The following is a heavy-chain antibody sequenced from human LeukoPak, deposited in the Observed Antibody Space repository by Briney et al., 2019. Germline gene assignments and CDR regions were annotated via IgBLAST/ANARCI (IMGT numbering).Heavy chain of an antibody. J-gene: IGHJ4*02. Sequence: SETLSLTCAVYGGSFSGYYWSLIRQPPRKGLEWIGEINHSGSTNYNPSLKSRVTISVDTSKNQFSLKLSSVTAADTAVYYCARSPDYYDSSGYSKSFDYWGQGTLVTVSS. CDR2: INHSGST. CDR3: ARSPDYYDSSGYSKSFDY. D-gene: IGHD3-22*01. CDR1: GGSFSGYY. V-gene: IGHV4-34*01.